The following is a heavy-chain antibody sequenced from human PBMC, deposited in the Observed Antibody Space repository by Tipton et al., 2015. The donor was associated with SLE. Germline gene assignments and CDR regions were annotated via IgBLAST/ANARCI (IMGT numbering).Heavy chain of an antibody. Sequence: GSLRLSCAASGFTFSSYVMSWVRQAPGKGLEWVSVIYSGGVSTYYADSVKGRFTISRDNSKNTLYLQMNSLRAEDTAVYYCAKLDSSWYWYFDLWGRGPLVTVSS. CDR2: IYSGGVST. J-gene: IGHJ2*01. CDR1: GFTFSSYV. D-gene: IGHD6-13*01. CDR3: AKLDSSWYWYFDL. V-gene: IGHV3-23*03.